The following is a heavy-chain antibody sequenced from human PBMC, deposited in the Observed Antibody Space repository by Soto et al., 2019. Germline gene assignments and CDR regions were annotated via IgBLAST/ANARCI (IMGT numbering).Heavy chain of an antibody. CDR3: ATLAYCGGDCYTTPYGIDD. Sequence: SETLSLICTVSGGSISSYYWSWIRQPPGKGLEWIGYIYYSGSTNYNPSLKSRVTISVDTSKNQFSLKLSSVTAADTAVYYCATLAYCGGDCYTTPYGIDDCGHLTTVT. V-gene: IGHV4-59*01. D-gene: IGHD2-21*02. J-gene: IGHJ6*02. CDR2: IYYSGST. CDR1: GGSISSYY.